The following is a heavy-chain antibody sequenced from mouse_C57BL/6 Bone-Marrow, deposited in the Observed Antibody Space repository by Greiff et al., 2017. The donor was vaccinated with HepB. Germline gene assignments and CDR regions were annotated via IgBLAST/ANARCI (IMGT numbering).Heavy chain of an antibody. J-gene: IGHJ1*03. CDR3: ARGFTTVVAHWYFDV. D-gene: IGHD1-1*01. V-gene: IGHV1-81*01. Sequence: VQLVESGAELARPGASVKLSCKASGYTFTSYGISWVKQRTGQGLEWIGEIYPRSGNTYYNEKFKGKATLTADKSSSTAYMELRSLTSEDSAVYFCARGFTTVVAHWYFDVWGTGTTVTVSS. CDR2: IYPRSGNT. CDR1: GYTFTSYG.